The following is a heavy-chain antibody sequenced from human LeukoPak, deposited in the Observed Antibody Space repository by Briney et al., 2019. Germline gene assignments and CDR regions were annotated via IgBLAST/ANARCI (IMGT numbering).Heavy chain of an antibody. CDR2: IKQDGSEK. CDR3: VRQEYTAMVIYYYYYMDV. Sequence: GGSLRLSCVASGFTFSSYWMSWVRQAPGKGLEWVANIKQDGSEKYYVDSVKGRFTISRDNAKNSLYLQMNSVRAEDTAVYYCVRQEYTAMVIYYYYYMDVWGKGTTVTVSS. V-gene: IGHV3-7*01. D-gene: IGHD5-18*01. J-gene: IGHJ6*03. CDR1: GFTFSSYW.